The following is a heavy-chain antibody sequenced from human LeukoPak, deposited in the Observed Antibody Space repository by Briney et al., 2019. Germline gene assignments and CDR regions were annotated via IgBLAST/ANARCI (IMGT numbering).Heavy chain of an antibody. CDR3: ARALTSSSDY. V-gene: IGHV1-2*02. J-gene: IGHJ4*02. CDR1: GYTFTGYY. D-gene: IGHD6-13*01. Sequence: ASVKVSCKASGYTFTGYYIHWVRQAPGQGLECMGWINPNNGGTNYAQKFQGRVTMTRDTSISTAYMELSGLRSDDAAVYFCARALTSSSDYWGQGTLVTVSS. CDR2: INPNNGGT.